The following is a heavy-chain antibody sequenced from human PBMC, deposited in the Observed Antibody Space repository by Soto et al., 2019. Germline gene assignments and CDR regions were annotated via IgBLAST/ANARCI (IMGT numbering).Heavy chain of an antibody. J-gene: IGHJ5*02. V-gene: IGHV4-59*01. CDR3: ARADRFGENWFDT. D-gene: IGHD3-10*01. CDR2: IYYSGST. CDR1: GGSISSYY. Sequence: SETLSLTCTVSGGSISSYYWSWIRQPPGKGLEWIGYIYYSGSTNYNPSLKSRVTISVDTSKNQFSLKLSSVTAADTAVYYCARADRFGENWFDTWGQGTLVTVSS.